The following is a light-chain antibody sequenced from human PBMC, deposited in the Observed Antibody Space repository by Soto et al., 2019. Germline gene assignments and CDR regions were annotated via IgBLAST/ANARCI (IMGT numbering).Light chain of an antibody. J-gene: IGKJ1*01. CDR1: QTIDSW. Sequence: DIQMTQSPSTLSASVGDRVTITCRASQTIDSWLAWYQQRPGKPPNLLIYKASTLASGVPSRFSGSGSGTEFTLTINSLQPDDFATYYCQQYTNYPWTFGQGTKVDI. CDR2: KAS. V-gene: IGKV1-5*03. CDR3: QQYTNYPWT.